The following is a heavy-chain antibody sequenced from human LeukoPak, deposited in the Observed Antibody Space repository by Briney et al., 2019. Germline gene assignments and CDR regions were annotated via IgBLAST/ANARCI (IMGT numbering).Heavy chain of an antibody. V-gene: IGHV3-21*04. J-gene: IGHJ4*02. CDR2: ISSSSSYI. CDR3: AKGGGSYSLDY. CDR1: GFTFSSYS. D-gene: IGHD1-26*01. Sequence: GGSLRLSCAASGFTFSSYSMNWVRQAPGKGLEWVSSISSSSSYIYYADSVKGRFTICRDNSKNTLYLQMNSLRAEDTAVYYCAKGGGSYSLDYWGQGTLVTVSS.